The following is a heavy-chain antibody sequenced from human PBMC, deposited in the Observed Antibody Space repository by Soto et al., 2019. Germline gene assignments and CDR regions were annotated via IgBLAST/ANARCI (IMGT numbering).Heavy chain of an antibody. D-gene: IGHD3-3*01. CDR2: ISGSGGST. Sequence: GWSLRLSCAASGFTFSSYAMSWVRQAPGKGREWVSAISGSGGSTYYADSVKGRFTISSDNSKNTLYLQMNSLRAEDTAVYYCAKDPICGVVNNVWRFDPWGQGTLVTVSS. J-gene: IGHJ5*02. CDR3: AKDPICGVVNNVWRFDP. CDR1: GFTFSSYA. V-gene: IGHV3-23*01.